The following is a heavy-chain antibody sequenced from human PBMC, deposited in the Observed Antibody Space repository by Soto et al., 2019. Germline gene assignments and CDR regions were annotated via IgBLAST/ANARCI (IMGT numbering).Heavy chain of an antibody. J-gene: IGHJ2*01. CDR1: GGSVNSVSDY. D-gene: IGHD2-21*02. Sequence: QVQLQESGPGLVTPPETLSLTCTVSGGSVNSVSDYWTWIRQPPGKGLEWIGNIFYTGSTNYNPSLRRRVTISLDTSKNKFSLKLHSVTAADTAVYYCARGLAYCGGDCGRYFDLWGRGTLVTVSS. V-gene: IGHV4-61*01. CDR2: IFYTGST. CDR3: ARGLAYCGGDCGRYFDL.